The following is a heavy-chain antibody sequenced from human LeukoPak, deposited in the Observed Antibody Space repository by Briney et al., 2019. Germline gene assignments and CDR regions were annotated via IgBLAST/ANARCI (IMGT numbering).Heavy chain of an antibody. CDR2: MNPNSGNT. V-gene: IGHV1-8*01. Sequence: ASVKASCKASGYTFTSYDINWVRQATGQGFEWMGWMNPNSGNTGYVQTFQGRVTMTRNTSISTAYMELSSLRSEDTAVYYCARGNSKRYCTGGSCYWFDPWGQGTLVTVSS. CDR3: ARGNSKRYCTGGSCYWFDP. D-gene: IGHD2-15*01. J-gene: IGHJ5*02. CDR1: GYTFTSYD.